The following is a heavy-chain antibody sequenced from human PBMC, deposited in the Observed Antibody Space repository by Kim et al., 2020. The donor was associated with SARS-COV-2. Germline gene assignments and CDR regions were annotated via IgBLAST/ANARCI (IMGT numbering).Heavy chain of an antibody. J-gene: IGHJ4*02. D-gene: IGHD3-22*01. CDR2: MNPNSGNT. Sequence: ASVKVSCKASGYTFTSYDINWVRQATGQGLEWMGWMNPNSGNTGYAQKFQGRVTMTRNTSISTAYMELSSLRSEDTAVYYCARGRLPPDYYDSSGYYNFDYWGQGTLVTVSS. CDR1: GYTFTSYD. V-gene: IGHV1-8*01. CDR3: ARGRLPPDYYDSSGYYNFDY.